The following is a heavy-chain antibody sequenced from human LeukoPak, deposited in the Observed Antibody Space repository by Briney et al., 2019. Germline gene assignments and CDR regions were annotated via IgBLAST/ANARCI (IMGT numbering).Heavy chain of an antibody. Sequence: AGGSLRLSCAASGLTFSSYAMSWVRQAPGKGLEWVSAISGSGGSTYYADSVKGRFTISRDNSKNTLYLQMNSLRAEDTAVYYCAKDSYYYGSGSDYFDYWGQGTLVTVSS. CDR3: AKDSYYYGSGSDYFDY. CDR1: GLTFSSYA. J-gene: IGHJ4*02. D-gene: IGHD3-10*01. CDR2: ISGSGGST. V-gene: IGHV3-23*01.